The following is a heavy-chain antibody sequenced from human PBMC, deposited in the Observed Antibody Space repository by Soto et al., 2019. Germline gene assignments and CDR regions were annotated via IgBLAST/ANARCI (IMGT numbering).Heavy chain of an antibody. D-gene: IGHD2-15*01. CDR1: GYTFTSFG. V-gene: IGHV1-18*01. CDR2: ISAYNGNT. Sequence: VQLVQSGAAVKKPGASVKVSCKASGYTFTSFGISWVRQAPGQGLEWMGWISAYNGNTNSPPQFQGRVTMTADTSKSTAYMELRSLRSDDTAVYYCARDSCTGGSCPANWFDPWGQGTLVTVSS. CDR3: ARDSCTGGSCPANWFDP. J-gene: IGHJ5*02.